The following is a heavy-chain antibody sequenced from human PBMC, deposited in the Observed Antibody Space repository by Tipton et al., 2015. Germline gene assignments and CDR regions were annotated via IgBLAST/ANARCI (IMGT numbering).Heavy chain of an antibody. CDR3: GRWGFGTALDY. CDR1: GFRFNSYG. CDR2: INVSGGGT. V-gene: IGHV3-23*01. J-gene: IGHJ4*02. D-gene: IGHD3/OR15-3a*01. Sequence: SLRLSCAASGFRFNSYGMSWVRQAPGKGLEWVSGINVSGGGTYYADSVRGRFTISRDNAKDSLYLQMNSLRAEDSTLYYCGRWGFGTALDYWGQGNLVTVSS.